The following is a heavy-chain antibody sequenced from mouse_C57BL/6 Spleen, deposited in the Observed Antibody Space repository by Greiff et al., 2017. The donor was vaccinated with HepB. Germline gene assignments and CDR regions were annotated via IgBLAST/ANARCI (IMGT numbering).Heavy chain of an antibody. V-gene: IGHV1-64*01. J-gene: IGHJ4*01. Sequence: QVQLQQPGAELVKPGASVKLSCKASGYTFTSYWMHWVKQRPGQGLEWIGMINPNSGSTNYNEKFKSKATLTVDKSSSTAYMQLSSLTSEDSAVYDCARGSSYYAMDYWGQGTSVTVSS. CDR1: GYTFTSYW. CDR2: INPNSGST. D-gene: IGHD1-1*01. CDR3: ARGSSYYAMDY.